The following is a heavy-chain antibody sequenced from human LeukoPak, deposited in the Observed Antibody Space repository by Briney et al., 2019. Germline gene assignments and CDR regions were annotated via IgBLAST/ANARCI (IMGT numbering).Heavy chain of an antibody. Sequence: SVKVSCKASGGTFSSYAISWVRQAPGQGLEWMGGIIPIFGTANYAQKFQGRVTITADESTSTAYMELSSLGTENTAVYYCASDPGPEVGRGVDYWGQGTLVTVSS. CDR1: GGTFSSYA. CDR3: ASDPGPEVGRGVDY. CDR2: IIPIFGTA. J-gene: IGHJ4*02. D-gene: IGHD3-10*01. V-gene: IGHV1-69*13.